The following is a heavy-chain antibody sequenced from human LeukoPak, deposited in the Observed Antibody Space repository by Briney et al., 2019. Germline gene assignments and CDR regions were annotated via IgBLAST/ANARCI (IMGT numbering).Heavy chain of an antibody. J-gene: IGHJ4*02. D-gene: IGHD3-22*01. V-gene: IGHV4-59*08. Sequence: SETLSLTCSVSGGSIRNYYWTWIPQPPGKGLEWIGHVSNSGSTKYNPSLKSRVTISIDTSKKHFSLKLSSVTAADTAVYYCASRAYYDSSGLDHWGQGILVAVSS. CDR2: VSNSGST. CDR3: ASRAYYDSSGLDH. CDR1: GGSIRNYY.